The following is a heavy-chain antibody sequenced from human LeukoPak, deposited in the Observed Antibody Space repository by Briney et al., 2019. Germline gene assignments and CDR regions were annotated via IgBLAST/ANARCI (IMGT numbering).Heavy chain of an antibody. Sequence: GSVKVSCTACGYTFTGYHMHWVRQAPGQGLEWMGRINPNSGGTNHAQKFQGRVTMTRDMSISTAYMELSRLRSDDTAVYYCARVDGGDSSGYNTIDYWGQGTLVTVSS. CDR2: INPNSGGT. J-gene: IGHJ4*02. D-gene: IGHD3-22*01. CDR1: GYTFTGYH. CDR3: ARVDGGDSSGYNTIDY. V-gene: IGHV1-2*02.